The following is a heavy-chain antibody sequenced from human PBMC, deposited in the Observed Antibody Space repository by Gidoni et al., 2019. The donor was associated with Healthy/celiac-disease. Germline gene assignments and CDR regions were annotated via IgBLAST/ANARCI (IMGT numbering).Heavy chain of an antibody. CDR2: ISSSSSYT. Sequence: QVQLVESGGGLVKPGGSLRLSCAASGFPFSDYYMSWIRQAPGKGLEWVSYISSSSSYTNYADSVKGRFTISRDNAKNSLYLQMNSLRAEDTAVYYCARVGPTIFGVVIWYFDLWGRGTLVTVSS. J-gene: IGHJ2*01. CDR1: GFPFSDYY. V-gene: IGHV3-11*06. D-gene: IGHD3-3*01. CDR3: ARVGPTIFGVVIWYFDL.